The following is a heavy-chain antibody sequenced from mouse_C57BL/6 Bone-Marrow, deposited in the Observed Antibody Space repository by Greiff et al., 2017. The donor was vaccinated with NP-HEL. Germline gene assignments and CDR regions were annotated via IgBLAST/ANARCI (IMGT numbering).Heavy chain of an antibody. D-gene: IGHD2-2*01. J-gene: IGHJ2*01. CDR1: GFTFSSYG. CDR2: ISSGGRYT. V-gene: IGHV5-6*01. CDR3: ARGLWLRRGYFDY. Sequence: EVHLVESGGDLVKPGGSLKLSCAASGFTFSSYGMSWVRQTPDKRLEWVATISSGGRYTYYPDSVKGRFTISRDNDKNTLDLQMSSLKSEDTAMYYCARGLWLRRGYFDYWGQGTTLTVSS.